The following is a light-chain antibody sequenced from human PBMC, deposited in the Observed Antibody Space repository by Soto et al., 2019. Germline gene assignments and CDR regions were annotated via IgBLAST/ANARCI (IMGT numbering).Light chain of an antibody. J-gene: IGKJ2*01. Sequence: EIVLTQSPGTLSLSPGERATLSCRASQSVSSSYLARYQQKPGQAPRLLIYGASSRTTGSPDRLSGSGSGTDFTLTISRLEPEDFAVYYCQQYGSSPYTFGQGTKLEIK. CDR1: QSVSSSY. CDR3: QQYGSSPYT. V-gene: IGKV3-20*01. CDR2: GAS.